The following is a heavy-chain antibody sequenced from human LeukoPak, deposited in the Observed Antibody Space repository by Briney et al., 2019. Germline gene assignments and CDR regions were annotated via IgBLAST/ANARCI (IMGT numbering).Heavy chain of an antibody. V-gene: IGHV1-2*02. CDR1: GYTFTGYY. CDR3: ARPGGYYDILTGYSEGDFDY. J-gene: IGHJ4*02. D-gene: IGHD3-9*01. Sequence: ASVKVSCKASGYTFTGYYMHWVRQAPGQGLEWMGWINPNSGGTNYAQKFQGRVTMTRDTSISTAYMELSRLRSDDTAVYYCARPGGYYDILTGYSEGDFDYWGQGTLVTVSS. CDR2: INPNSGGT.